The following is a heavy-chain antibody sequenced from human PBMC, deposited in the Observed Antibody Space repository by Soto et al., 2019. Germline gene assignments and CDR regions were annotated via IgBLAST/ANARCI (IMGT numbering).Heavy chain of an antibody. CDR3: ASRSGDYDASAFDI. Sequence: EVQLVESGGGLVQPGGSLRLSCAASGFTFSSYWMSWVRQAPGKGLEWVANIKQDGSEKYYVDSVKGRFTISRDNAKNSLYLQMNSRRAEDTAVYYCASRSGDYDASAFDIWGQGTMVTVSS. J-gene: IGHJ3*02. D-gene: IGHD4-17*01. CDR2: IKQDGSEK. CDR1: GFTFSSYW. V-gene: IGHV3-7*01.